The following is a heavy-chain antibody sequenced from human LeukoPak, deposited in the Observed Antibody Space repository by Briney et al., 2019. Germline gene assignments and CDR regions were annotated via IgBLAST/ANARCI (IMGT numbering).Heavy chain of an antibody. D-gene: IGHD5-18*01. CDR1: GYTFTGYY. V-gene: IGHV1-2*02. J-gene: IGHJ3*02. CDR3: ARDARSYGRDAFDI. Sequence: EALVKVSCKASGYTFTGYYMHWVRQAPGQGLQWMGWINPNSGGTNYAQKFQGRVTMTRDTSISTAYMELSRLRSDDTAVYYCARDARSYGRDAFDIWGQGTMVTVSS. CDR2: INPNSGGT.